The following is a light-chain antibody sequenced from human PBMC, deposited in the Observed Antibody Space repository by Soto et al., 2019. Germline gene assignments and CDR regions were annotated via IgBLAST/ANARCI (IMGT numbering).Light chain of an antibody. Sequence: SVLAQPASVSGSPGQSITISCAGTMRDVGAYNLVSWYQQHPGRAPQLIIYEVRNRPSGISFRFSGSKSGNTASLTISGLQAEDEADYYCSSYTSKSSLIFGGGTQLTVL. J-gene: IGLJ2*01. V-gene: IGLV2-14*01. CDR2: EVR. CDR1: MRDVGAYNL. CDR3: SSYTSKSSLI.